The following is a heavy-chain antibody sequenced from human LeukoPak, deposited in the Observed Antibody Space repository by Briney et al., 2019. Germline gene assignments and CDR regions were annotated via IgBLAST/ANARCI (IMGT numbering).Heavy chain of an antibody. J-gene: IGHJ5*02. Sequence: RWASVKVSCKASGYTFTSYGISWVRQAPGQGLEWMGWISAYNGNTNYAQKLQGRVTMTTDTSTSTAYMELRSLRSDDTAVYYCARGVNTFTPPWFDPWGQGTLVTVSS. CDR1: GYTFTSYG. V-gene: IGHV1-18*01. CDR3: ARGVNTFTPPWFDP. CDR2: ISAYNGNT. D-gene: IGHD3-16*01.